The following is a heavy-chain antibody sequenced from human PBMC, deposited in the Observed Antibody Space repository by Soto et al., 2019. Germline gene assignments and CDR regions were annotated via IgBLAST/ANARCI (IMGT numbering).Heavy chain of an antibody. D-gene: IGHD2-2*01. Sequence: QVQLVQSGAEVKEPGSSVKVSCKASGGTFSSYAISWVRQAPGQGLEWMGGIIPIFGTANYAQKFQGRVTITADESTSTAYMELSSLRSEDTAVYYCARPLGYCSSTSCQYDYWGQGTLVTVSS. CDR1: GGTFSSYA. V-gene: IGHV1-69*01. J-gene: IGHJ4*02. CDR3: ARPLGYCSSTSCQYDY. CDR2: IIPIFGTA.